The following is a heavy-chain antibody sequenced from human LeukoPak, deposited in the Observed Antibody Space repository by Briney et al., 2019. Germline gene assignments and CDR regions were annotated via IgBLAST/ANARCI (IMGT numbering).Heavy chain of an antibody. CDR1: EFDFSFYW. Sequence: GGSLRLSCAASEFDFSFYWMTWVRQAPGKGLEWVASINPDGNKKYSADSVKGRFTISRDNAENSLYLQMNSLRVEDTAFYYCARDLAYSRLDYWGQGMLVTVSS. CDR2: INPDGNKK. J-gene: IGHJ4*02. CDR3: ARDLAYSRLDY. D-gene: IGHD5-18*01. V-gene: IGHV3-7*01.